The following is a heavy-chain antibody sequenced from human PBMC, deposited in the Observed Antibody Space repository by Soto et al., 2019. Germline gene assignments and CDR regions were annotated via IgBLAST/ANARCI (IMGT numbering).Heavy chain of an antibody. CDR3: ARDPSIAAAGTYYYYGMDV. D-gene: IGHD6-13*01. CDR2: IIPIFGTA. CDR1: GGTFSSYA. J-gene: IGHJ6*02. V-gene: IGHV1-69*01. Sequence: QVQLVQSGAEVKKPGSSVKVSCKASGGTFSSYAISWVRQAPGQGLEWMGGIIPIFGTANYAQKFQGRVTITADESTRTAYMELSSLRSEDTAVYYCARDPSIAAAGTYYYYGMDVWGQGTTVTVSS.